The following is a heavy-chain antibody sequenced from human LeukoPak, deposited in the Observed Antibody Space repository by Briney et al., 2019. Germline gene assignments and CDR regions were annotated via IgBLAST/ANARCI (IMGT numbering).Heavy chain of an antibody. CDR3: ARAPYCGGDCFTEYYMDV. D-gene: IGHD2-21*01. CDR2: IYTSGST. Sequence: SETLSLTCTVSGGSISSGSYYWSWIRQPAGKGLEWIGRIYTSGSTNYNPSLKSRVTISVDTSKNQFSLKLSSVTAADTAVYYCARAPYCGGDCFTEYYMDVWGKGTTVTGSS. V-gene: IGHV4-61*02. J-gene: IGHJ6*03. CDR1: GGSISSGSYY.